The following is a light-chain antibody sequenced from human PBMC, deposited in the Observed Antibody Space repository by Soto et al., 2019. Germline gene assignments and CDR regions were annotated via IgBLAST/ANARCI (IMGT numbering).Light chain of an antibody. CDR2: DAS. J-gene: IGKJ1*01. Sequence: LLTQSPGTLSLSPGERATLSWRASQRITNRSLAWYQQKPGQAPRLLIYDASNRATGIPDRFTGSWSGTEFTLTIRRMEPEDFAVYYCQQYGSSGTFGQGTKVDIK. V-gene: IGKV3-20*01. CDR3: QQYGSSGT. CDR1: QRITNRS.